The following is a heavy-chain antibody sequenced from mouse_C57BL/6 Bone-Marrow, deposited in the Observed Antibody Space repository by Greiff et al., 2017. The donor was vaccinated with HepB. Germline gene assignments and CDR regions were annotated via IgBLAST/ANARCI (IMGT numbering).Heavy chain of an antibody. D-gene: IGHD1-1*01. J-gene: IGHJ1*03. CDR1: GYAFSSSW. CDR2: IYPGDGDT. V-gene: IGHV1-82*01. CDR3: AKPITTVVAHFDV. Sequence: QVQLKESGPELVKPGASVKISCKASGYAFSSSWMNWVKQRPGKGLEWIGRIYPGDGDTNYNGKFKGKATLTADKSYTKAYMQLRSLTSEDSAVYFCAKPITTVVAHFDVWGTGTTVTVSS.